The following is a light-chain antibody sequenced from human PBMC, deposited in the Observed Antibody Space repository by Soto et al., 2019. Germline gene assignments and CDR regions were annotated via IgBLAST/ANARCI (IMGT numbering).Light chain of an antibody. Sequence: EIVMTQSPATLSVSPGEGATLSCRASQSVSSKLAWYQQKPGQPPRLLIYGAFNRAAGIPARFSGSGSGTDFTLTISRLEPEDFAVYYCQQYGSSPRTFGQGTKVDIK. CDR1: QSVSSK. CDR3: QQYGSSPRT. V-gene: IGKV3-20*01. J-gene: IGKJ1*01. CDR2: GAF.